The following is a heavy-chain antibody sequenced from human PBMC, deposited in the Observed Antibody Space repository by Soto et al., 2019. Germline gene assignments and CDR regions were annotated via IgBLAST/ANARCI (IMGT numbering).Heavy chain of an antibody. V-gene: IGHV4-31*03. D-gene: IGHD3-10*01. CDR3: ARGYGFGEHENWFDP. J-gene: IGHJ5*02. CDR2: IYYSGST. Sequence: QVQLQESGPGLVKPSQTLTLTCTVSGGSISSGGYYWSWIRQHTGKGLEWIGYIYYSGSTYYNPSLKSRVTISVDTSKNQFSLKLSSVTAADTAVYYCARGYGFGEHENWFDPWGQGTLVTVSS. CDR1: GGSISSGGYY.